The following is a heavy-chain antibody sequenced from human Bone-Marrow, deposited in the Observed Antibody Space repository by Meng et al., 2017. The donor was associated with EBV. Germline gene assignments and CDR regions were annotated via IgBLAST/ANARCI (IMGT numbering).Heavy chain of an antibody. D-gene: IGHD5-12*01. V-gene: IGHV3-21*01. CDR1: GFTFSSYS. J-gene: IGHJ4*02. CDR2: ISSSSSYI. Sequence: EVQLVESGGGLVKPGGSLRLSCAASGFTFSSYSMNWVRQAPGKGLEWVSSISSSSSYIYYADSVKGRFTISRDNAKNSLYLQMNSLRAEDTAVYYCARDPRGYSGYDTNPDYWGQGPLVTVSS. CDR3: ARDPRGYSGYDTNPDY.